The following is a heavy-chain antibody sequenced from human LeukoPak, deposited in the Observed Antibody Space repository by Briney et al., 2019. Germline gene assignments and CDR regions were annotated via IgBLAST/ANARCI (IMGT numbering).Heavy chain of an antibody. Sequence: ASVKVSCKASGYTFTGSYIHWVRQAPGQGLEWMACINLNTGGTEFAQKFQGRVTMTRDTSISTAYMELSSLRSDDTAVYYCARDPIRGDGYNLDYWGQGTLVTVSS. CDR1: GYTFTGSY. D-gene: IGHD5-24*01. J-gene: IGHJ4*02. CDR2: INLNTGGT. V-gene: IGHV1-2*02. CDR3: ARDPIRGDGYNLDY.